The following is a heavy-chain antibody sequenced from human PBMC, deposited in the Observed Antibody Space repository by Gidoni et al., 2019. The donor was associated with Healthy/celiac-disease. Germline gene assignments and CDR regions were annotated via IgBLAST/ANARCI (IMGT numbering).Heavy chain of an antibody. CDR2: INPDSGGT. D-gene: IGHD2-15*01. J-gene: IGHJ4*02. Sequence: HVQLVQPGAEVKKPGDSVKVSCKASGYTFTGDDMHWVRQAPEQGLECMGWINPDSGGTNYAQKFQGRFTMTRDTSISTAYMELSRLRSDDTAVYYCARDLGDIVVVVAAGFDYWGQGTLVTVSS. CDR3: ARDLGDIVVVVAAGFDY. CDR1: GYTFTGDD. V-gene: IGHV1-2*02.